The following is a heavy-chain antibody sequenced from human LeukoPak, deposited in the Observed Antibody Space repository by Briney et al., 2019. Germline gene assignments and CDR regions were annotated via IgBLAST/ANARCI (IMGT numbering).Heavy chain of an antibody. Sequence: ASVKVSCKASGGTFSSYAISWVRQAPGQGLEWMGGIIPIFGTANYAQKFQGRVTITTDESTSTAYMELSSLRSEDTAVYYCARNYGGKGDWYFDLWGRGTLVTVSS. D-gene: IGHD4-23*01. CDR1: GGTFSSYA. J-gene: IGHJ2*01. V-gene: IGHV1-69*05. CDR2: IIPIFGTA. CDR3: ARNYGGKGDWYFDL.